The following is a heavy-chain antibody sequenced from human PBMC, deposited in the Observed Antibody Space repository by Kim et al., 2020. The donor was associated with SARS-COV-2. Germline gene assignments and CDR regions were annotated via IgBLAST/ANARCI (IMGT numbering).Heavy chain of an antibody. D-gene: IGHD6-6*01. Sequence: ADSVKGRFTTARDSSKNTLYLQMNSLRAEDTAVYYCATDYLGSSSAFDYWGQGTLVTVSS. V-gene: IGHV3-30*01. J-gene: IGHJ4*02. CDR3: ATDYLGSSSAFDY.